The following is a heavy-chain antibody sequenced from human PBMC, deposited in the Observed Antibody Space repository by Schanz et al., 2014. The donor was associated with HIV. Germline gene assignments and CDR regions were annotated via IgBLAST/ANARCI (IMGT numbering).Heavy chain of an antibody. CDR2: IYYSGST. V-gene: IGHV4-30-4*01. D-gene: IGHD6-19*01. Sequence: QVQLQESGPGLVKPSQTLSLTCTVSGGSISSGDYYWSWIRQPPGKGLEWIGYIYYSGSTFHNPALKSRVTISVDTSKNQFSLKLSSVTAADTAVYYCARELYSSGWYWYFDLWGRGTLVTVSS. CDR1: GGSISSGDYY. J-gene: IGHJ2*01. CDR3: ARELYSSGWYWYFDL.